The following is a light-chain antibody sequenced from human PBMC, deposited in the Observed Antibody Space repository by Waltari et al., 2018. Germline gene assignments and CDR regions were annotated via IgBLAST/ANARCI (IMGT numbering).Light chain of an antibody. Sequence: EIVFTQSPGTLSLSPGGRAPPSCWASQSVGRALAWYQQKRGQAPRLLIYGASTRASGIPDRFSGSGSETDFSLTINRLEPEDFAVYYCQHYVRLPVTFGQGTKVEIK. CDR2: GAS. CDR3: QHYVRLPVT. V-gene: IGKV3-20*01. J-gene: IGKJ1*01. CDR1: QSVGRA.